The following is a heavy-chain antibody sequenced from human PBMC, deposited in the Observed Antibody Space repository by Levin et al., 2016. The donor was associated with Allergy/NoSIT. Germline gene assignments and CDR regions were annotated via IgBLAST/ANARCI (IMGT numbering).Heavy chain of an antibody. CDR3: ARKGEQRAHDY. J-gene: IGHJ4*02. V-gene: IGHV1-18*01. Sequence: ASVKVSCKASGYTFNSYGITWVRQAPGQGLEWMGWISAYNGNTHYAQKFQGRVTVTTDTSTSTAYMELRSLRSDDTAVYYCARKGEQRAHDYWGQGTLVTVSS. CDR1: GYTFNSYG. D-gene: IGHD6-25*01. CDR2: ISAYNGNT.